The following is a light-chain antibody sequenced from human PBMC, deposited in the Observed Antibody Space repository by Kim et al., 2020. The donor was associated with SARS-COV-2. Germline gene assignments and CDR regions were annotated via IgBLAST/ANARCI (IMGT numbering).Light chain of an antibody. J-gene: IGLJ2*01. Sequence: VALGQTVRITCQGDSLRSYYATWYQQNPGQAPIAVIYGKNNRPSGIPDRFSGSSSGNTASLTITGTQAGDEADYYCNSRDSNDNVVFGGGTKLTVL. CDR3: NSRDSNDNVV. CDR2: GKN. V-gene: IGLV3-19*01. CDR1: SLRSYY.